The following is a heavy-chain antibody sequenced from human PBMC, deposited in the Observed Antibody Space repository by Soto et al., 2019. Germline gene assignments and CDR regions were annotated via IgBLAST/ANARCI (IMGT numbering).Heavy chain of an antibody. CDR1: GFTFSSYW. Sequence: EVQLVESGGGLVQPGWSLRLSCAASGFTFSSYWMHWVRQAPGKGLVWGSRINSDGSSTSYADSVKGRFTISRDNAKNTLYLQMNSLRAEDTAVYYCARDPYYGMDVWGQGTTVTVSS. CDR3: ARDPYYGMDV. V-gene: IGHV3-74*01. J-gene: IGHJ6*02. CDR2: INSDGSST.